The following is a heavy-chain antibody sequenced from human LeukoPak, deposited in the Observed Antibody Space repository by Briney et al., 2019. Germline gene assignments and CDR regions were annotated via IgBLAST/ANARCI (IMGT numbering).Heavy chain of an antibody. CDR2: IYSGGRT. CDR3: ARAVGAAGIYY. V-gene: IGHV3-66*01. Sequence: GGSLRLSCAASGFTVSSNYMSWVRQAPGKGLEWVSIIYSGGRTYYADSVKGRFTISRDNAKNSLYLQMNSLRVEDTAVYYCARAVGAAGIYYWGQGTLVTVSS. CDR1: GFTVSSNY. D-gene: IGHD6-13*01. J-gene: IGHJ4*02.